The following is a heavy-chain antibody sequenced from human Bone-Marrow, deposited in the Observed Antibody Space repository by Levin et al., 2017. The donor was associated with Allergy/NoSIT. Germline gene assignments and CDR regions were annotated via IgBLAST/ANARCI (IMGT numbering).Heavy chain of an antibody. J-gene: IGHJ3*01. V-gene: IGHV3-21*01. CDR3: VRGIIGDVRVAHKEAFDV. D-gene: IGHD2/OR15-2a*01. Sequence: EASVKVSCIVSGFTFSDYSIYRVRQAPGKGLEWISSISSDSSDLYYADSVKGRFTISRDNAKNSLNLQVSSLRAEDTAVYHCVRGIIGDVRVAHKEAFDVWGQGTMVTVSS. CDR1: GFTFSDYS. CDR2: ISSDSSDL.